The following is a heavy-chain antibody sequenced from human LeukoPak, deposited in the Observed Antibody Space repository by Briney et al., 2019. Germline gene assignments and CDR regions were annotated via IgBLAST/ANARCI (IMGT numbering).Heavy chain of an antibody. CDR1: GYTLTELS. J-gene: IGHJ5*02. V-gene: IGHV1-24*01. CDR3: ATAVGIAARPDLTNWFDP. Sequence: ASVKVSCKVSGYTLTELSMHWVRQAPGKGLEWMGGFDPEDGETIYAQKFQRRVTMTEDTSTDTAYMELSSLRSEDTAVYYCATAVGIAARPDLTNWFDPWGQGTLVTVYS. CDR2: FDPEDGET. D-gene: IGHD6-6*01.